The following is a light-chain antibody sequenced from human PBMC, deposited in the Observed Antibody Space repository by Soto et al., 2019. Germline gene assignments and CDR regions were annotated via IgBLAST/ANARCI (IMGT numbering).Light chain of an antibody. J-gene: IGLJ1*01. CDR2: TNN. CDR3: AAWDDSLGAYV. Sequence: QSVLTQPPSASASPGQRVTISRSGSNSNIGTNTINWYQQLPGTAPRLLIYTNNQRPSGVPQRLSGSKTGTSASLAIGGLQSEDGADYYCAAWDDSLGAYVFGTGTKLTVL. CDR1: NSNIGTNT. V-gene: IGLV1-44*01.